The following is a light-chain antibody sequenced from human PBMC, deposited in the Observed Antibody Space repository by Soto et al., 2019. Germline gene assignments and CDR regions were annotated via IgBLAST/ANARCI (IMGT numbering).Light chain of an antibody. CDR1: QSVSSY. CDR2: DAS. Sequence: EIVLTQSPATLSLSPGERATLSCRASQSVSSYLGWYQQKAGQAPRLLIYDASKRATGIPARFSGSGSGTDFTPTISSLGTEGFAVYYCQHRRTFGPGTKVDIK. J-gene: IGKJ3*01. CDR3: QHRRT. V-gene: IGKV3-11*01.